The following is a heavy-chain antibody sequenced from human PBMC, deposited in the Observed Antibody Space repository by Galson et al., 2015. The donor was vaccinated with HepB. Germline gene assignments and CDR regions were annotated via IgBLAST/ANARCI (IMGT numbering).Heavy chain of an antibody. D-gene: IGHD3-10*01. V-gene: IGHV3-9*01. Sequence: SLRLSCAASGFTFDDYAMHWVRQAPGKGLEWVSGIPWNSATIAYGDSVKGRFTISRENAKNSLYLQMNSLRAEDTALYYCAKDYGSGTYYLDQWGQGTLVTVSS. CDR3: AKDYGSGTYYLDQ. J-gene: IGHJ4*02. CDR1: GFTFDDYA. CDR2: IPWNSATI.